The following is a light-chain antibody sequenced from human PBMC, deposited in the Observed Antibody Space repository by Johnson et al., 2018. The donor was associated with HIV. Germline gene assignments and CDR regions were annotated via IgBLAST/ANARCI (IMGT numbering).Light chain of an antibody. V-gene: IGLV1-51*02. CDR2: ENT. CDR3: ATWDRSLSAGGV. Sequence: QSVLTQPPSVSAAPGQKVTISCSGSSSNIGNNYVSWYQHLPGTAPKLLIYENTKRPSGVPDRFSGSKSGSSATLGITGLQTGDEADYYCATWDRSLSAGGVFGTGTKVPVL. J-gene: IGLJ1*01. CDR1: SSNIGNNY.